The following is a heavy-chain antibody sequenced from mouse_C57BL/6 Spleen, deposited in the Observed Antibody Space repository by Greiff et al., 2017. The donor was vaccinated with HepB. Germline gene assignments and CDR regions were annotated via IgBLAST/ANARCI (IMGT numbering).Heavy chain of an antibody. CDR2: ICYDGSN. Sequence: VQLKESGPGLVKPSQSLSLTCSVTGYSITSGYYWNWIRQFPGNKLEWMGYICYDGSNNYNPSLKNRISITRDTSKNQFFLKLNSVTTEDTATYYCATETGTSFAYWGQGTLVTVSA. J-gene: IGHJ3*01. D-gene: IGHD4-1*01. V-gene: IGHV3-6*01. CDR3: ATETGTSFAY. CDR1: GYSITSGYY.